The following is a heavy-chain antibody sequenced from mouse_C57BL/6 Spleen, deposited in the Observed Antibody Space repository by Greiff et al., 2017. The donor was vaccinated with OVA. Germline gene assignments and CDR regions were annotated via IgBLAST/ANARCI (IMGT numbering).Heavy chain of an antibody. J-gene: IGHJ2*01. CDR2: IRNKANGYTT. CDR3: ARLTTVVANYFDY. Sequence: EVKLEESGGGLVQPGGSLSLSCAASGFTFTDYYMSWVRQPPGKALEWLGFIRNKANGYTTEYSASVKGRFTISRDNSQSILYLQMNALRAEDSATYYCARLTTVVANYFDYWGQGTTLTVSS. CDR1: GFTFTDYY. D-gene: IGHD1-1*01. V-gene: IGHV7-3*01.